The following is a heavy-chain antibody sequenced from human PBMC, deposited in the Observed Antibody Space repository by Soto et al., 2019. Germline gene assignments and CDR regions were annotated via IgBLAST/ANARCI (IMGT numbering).Heavy chain of an antibody. Sequence: GGSLRLSCAASGFTFSSYAMSWVRQAPGKGLEWVSAISGSGGSTYYADSVKGRFTISRDNSKNTLYLQMNSLRAEDMAVYYCAKDPGPYCSGGSCYFDAFDIWGQGTMVTVSS. CDR2: ISGSGGST. V-gene: IGHV3-23*01. D-gene: IGHD2-15*01. J-gene: IGHJ3*02. CDR3: AKDPGPYCSGGSCYFDAFDI. CDR1: GFTFSSYA.